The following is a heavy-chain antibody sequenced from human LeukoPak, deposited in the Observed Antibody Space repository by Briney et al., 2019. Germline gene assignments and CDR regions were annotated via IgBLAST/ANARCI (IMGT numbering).Heavy chain of an antibody. CDR3: ARIDTYYYDSSGYYSAFDI. D-gene: IGHD3-22*01. V-gene: IGHV3-20*04. J-gene: IGHJ3*02. CDR2: INWNGGST. Sequence: PGGSPRLSCAASGXTFDNYGVSWVRQAPGKGLEWASGINWNGGSTGYADSVKGRFTISRDNAKNSLYLQMNSLRAEDTALYYCARIDTYYYDSSGYYSAFDIWGQGTIVTVSS. CDR1: GXTFDNYG.